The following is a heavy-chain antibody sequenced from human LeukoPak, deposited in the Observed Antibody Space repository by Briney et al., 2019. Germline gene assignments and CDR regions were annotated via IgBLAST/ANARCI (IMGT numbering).Heavy chain of an antibody. D-gene: IGHD2-2*01. CDR2: ISYDGSNK. J-gene: IGHJ6*03. V-gene: IGHV3-30*19. Sequence: GESLKISCKGSGYRFTSYWIGWVRPAPGKGLEWVAVISYDGSNKYYADSVKGRFTISRDNSKNTLYLQMNSLRAEDTAVYYCASDHCSSTSCYWYYYYYMDVWGKGTTVTVSS. CDR1: GYRFTSYW. CDR3: ASDHCSSTSCYWYYYYYMDV.